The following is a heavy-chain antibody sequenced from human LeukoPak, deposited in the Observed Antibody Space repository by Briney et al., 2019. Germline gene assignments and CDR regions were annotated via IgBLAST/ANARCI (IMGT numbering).Heavy chain of an antibody. Sequence: PSETLSLTCAVYGGSFSGYYWSWIRQPPGKGLEWIGEINHSGSTNYNPSLKSRVTISVDTPKNQFSLKLSSVTAADTAVYYCARDRSPWADGGSGSYTAFDPWGQGTLVTVSS. CDR3: ARDRSPWADGGSGSYTAFDP. CDR2: INHSGST. CDR1: GGSFSGYY. D-gene: IGHD3-10*01. J-gene: IGHJ5*02. V-gene: IGHV4-34*01.